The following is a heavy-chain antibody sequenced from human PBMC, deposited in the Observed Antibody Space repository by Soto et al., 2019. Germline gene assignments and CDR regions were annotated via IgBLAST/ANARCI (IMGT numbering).Heavy chain of an antibody. CDR3: ARDPQREANYGEYDYGLEV. V-gene: IGHV3-48*03. J-gene: IGHJ6*01. CDR1: VFTFSHYE. Sequence: HPVGSLRLSCASSVFTFSHYELNCVRHSRGKWLEWVSYISGSGRTKSYADSVRGRFTISRDNGKNSLYLQMNSLRVEDTAVYFCARDPQREANYGEYDYGLEVWGQGTTVTVSS. D-gene: IGHD4-17*01. CDR2: ISGSGRTK.